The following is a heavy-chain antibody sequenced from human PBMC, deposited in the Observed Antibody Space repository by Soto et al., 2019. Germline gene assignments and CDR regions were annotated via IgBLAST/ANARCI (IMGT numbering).Heavy chain of an antibody. CDR1: GFTFSIYE. CDR3: ARVLYDTWSSFDY. V-gene: IGHV3-48*03. CDR2: ITSGGTT. D-gene: IGHD3-9*01. J-gene: IGHJ4*02. Sequence: GGSLGLSCTSSGFTFSIYEMTWVRQAPGKGLEWISYITSGGTTYYADSAKGRFTISRDNAKNSLYLHLDSLTAEDTAIYYCARVLYDTWSSFDYWGQGTMVTVSS.